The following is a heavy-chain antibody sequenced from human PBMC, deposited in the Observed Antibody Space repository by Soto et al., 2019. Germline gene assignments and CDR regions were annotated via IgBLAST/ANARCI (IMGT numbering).Heavy chain of an antibody. Sequence: PSETLSLTCTVSGGSISSYYWSWIRQPPGKGLEWIGYIYYSGSTNYNPSLKSRVTISVDTSKNQFSLKLSSVTAADTAVYYCARHGGGAGYYYYMDVWGKGTTVTVSS. V-gene: IGHV4-59*08. D-gene: IGHD2-15*01. CDR2: IYYSGST. CDR1: GGSISSYY. J-gene: IGHJ6*03. CDR3: ARHGGGAGYYYYMDV.